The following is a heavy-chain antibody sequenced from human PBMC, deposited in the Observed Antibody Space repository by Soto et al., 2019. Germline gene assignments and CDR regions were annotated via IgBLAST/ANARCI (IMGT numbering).Heavy chain of an antibody. CDR2: INAGNGNT. CDR1: GYTFTSYA. D-gene: IGHD3-10*01. J-gene: IGHJ5*02. CDR3: ARVSVPDARYGLDWFDP. V-gene: IGHV1-3*01. Sequence: ASVKVSCKASGYTFTSYAMHWVRQAPGQRLEWMGWINAGNGNTKYSQKFQGRVTITRDTSASTAYMELSSLRSEDTAVYYCARVSVPDARYGLDWFDPWGQGTLVTVSS.